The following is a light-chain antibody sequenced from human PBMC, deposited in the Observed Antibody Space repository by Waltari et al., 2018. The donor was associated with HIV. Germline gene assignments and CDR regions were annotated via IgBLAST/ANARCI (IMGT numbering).Light chain of an antibody. CDR1: TIVDKT. J-gene: IGLJ3*02. Sequence: YVLTQPPSVSVAPGEAASISFGANTIVDKTVTCYQQKPGQAPVLVIYYNDDRPSGIPERFSGSNSKNTATLTISRVEAGDEADYYCQVWDDIIGPYVVFGGGTKLTVL. CDR3: QVWDDIIGPYVV. CDR2: YND. V-gene: IGLV3-21*04.